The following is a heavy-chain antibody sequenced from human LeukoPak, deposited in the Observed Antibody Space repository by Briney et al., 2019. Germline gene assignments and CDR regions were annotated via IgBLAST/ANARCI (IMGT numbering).Heavy chain of an antibody. J-gene: IGHJ4*02. CDR1: GFTFSTYW. V-gene: IGHV3-74*01. Sequence: GGSLRLSCAASGFTFSTYWMHWVRQAPGKGLVWVSRINSDGSSTNYADSVKGRFTISRDNAKNTLYLQMNSLRAEDTAVYYCARGSYDDSGYFPFDYWDQGTLVTVSS. CDR2: INSDGSST. D-gene: IGHD3-22*01. CDR3: ARGSYDDSGYFPFDY.